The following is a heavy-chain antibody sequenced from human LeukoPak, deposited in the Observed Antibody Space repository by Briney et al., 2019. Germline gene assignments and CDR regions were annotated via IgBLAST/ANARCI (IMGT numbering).Heavy chain of an antibody. Sequence: GGSLRLSCAASGFTFSNYAMSWVRQAPGKGLEWVSAISGGGSTTYYSDTAKGRFTISRDKSKNTLYLQMNSLRAEDTAVYYCATKHTVLFDYWGEGTLVTVSS. CDR2: ISGGGSTT. CDR3: ATKHTVLFDY. J-gene: IGHJ4*02. V-gene: IGHV3-23*01. D-gene: IGHD4-17*01. CDR1: GFTFSNYA.